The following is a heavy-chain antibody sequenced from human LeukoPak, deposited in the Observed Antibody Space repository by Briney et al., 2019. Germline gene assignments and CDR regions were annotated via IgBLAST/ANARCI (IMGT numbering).Heavy chain of an antibody. CDR1: GGSISSGSYY. CDR2: IYTSGST. CDR3: ARWRRGVPARAYYFDH. D-gene: IGHD2-2*01. J-gene: IGHJ4*02. Sequence: SQTLSLTCTVSGGSISSGSYYWGWIRQPAGKGLEWIGRIYTSGSTNYNPSLKSRVTISVDTSKNQFSLKLSSVTAADTAVYYCARWRRGVPARAYYFDHWGQGTLVTVSS. V-gene: IGHV4-61*02.